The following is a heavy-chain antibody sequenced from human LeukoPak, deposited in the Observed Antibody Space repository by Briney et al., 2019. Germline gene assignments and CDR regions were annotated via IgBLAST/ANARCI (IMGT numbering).Heavy chain of an antibody. Sequence: ASVKVSCKASGYTFTSYAMNWVRQAPGQGLEWMGWINTNTGNPTYAQGFTGRFVFSLDTSVSTAYLQISSLKAEDTAVYYCARGLPNYYYYYMDVWGKGTTVTVSS. CDR3: ARGLPNYYYYYMDV. CDR2: INTNTGNP. V-gene: IGHV7-4-1*02. CDR1: GYTFTSYA. J-gene: IGHJ6*03.